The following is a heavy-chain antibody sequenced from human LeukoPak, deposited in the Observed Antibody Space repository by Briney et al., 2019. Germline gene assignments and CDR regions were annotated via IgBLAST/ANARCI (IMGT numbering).Heavy chain of an antibody. D-gene: IGHD2-15*01. CDR3: ARVLAATRSWFDP. CDR1: GGSISGSSYY. Sequence: SETLSLTCTVSGGSISGSSYYWGWIRQPPGKGLEWIGSIYYSGGTYYNPSLKSRVTISVDTSKNQFSLKLSSVTAADTAVYYCARVLAATRSWFDPWGQGTLVTVSS. J-gene: IGHJ5*02. CDR2: IYYSGGT. V-gene: IGHV4-39*07.